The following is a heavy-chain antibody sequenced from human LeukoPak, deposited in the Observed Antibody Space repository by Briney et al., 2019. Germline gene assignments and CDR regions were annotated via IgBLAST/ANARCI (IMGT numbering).Heavy chain of an antibody. CDR2: INPSGGST. V-gene: IGHV1-46*01. CDR3: ARSPRWGDTAMLNYYMDV. Sequence: RASVTVSCTASGYTFTSYYMHWVRQAPGQGLEWIGIINPSGGSTSYAQKFQRRVTMTRDMSTSTVYMELSSLRSEDTAVYYCARSPRWGDTAMLNYYMDVWGKGTTVTVSS. J-gene: IGHJ6*03. CDR1: GYTFTSYY. D-gene: IGHD5-18*01.